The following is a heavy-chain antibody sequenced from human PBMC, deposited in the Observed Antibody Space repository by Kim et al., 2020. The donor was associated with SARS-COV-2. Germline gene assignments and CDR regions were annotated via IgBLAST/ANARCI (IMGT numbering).Heavy chain of an antibody. V-gene: IGHV4-39*01. CDR3: ARHSEHLALLHWFDP. CDR1: GGSISESNHF. Sequence: SETLSLTCTVSGGSISESNHFWAWIRQPPGKGLEWIGSIYYTETTYHNPSLKSRVTISVDVSKNQFSLKLASVTAADTALYYCARHSEHLALLHWFDPWG. J-gene: IGHJ5*02. D-gene: IGHD5-18*01. CDR2: IYYTETT.